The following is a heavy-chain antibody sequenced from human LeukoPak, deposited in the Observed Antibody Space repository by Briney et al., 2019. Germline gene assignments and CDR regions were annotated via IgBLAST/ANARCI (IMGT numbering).Heavy chain of an antibody. CDR3: AKDGSGSYAGWTDAFDI. CDR2: ISYDGSNK. J-gene: IGHJ3*02. CDR1: GFTFSSYG. D-gene: IGHD1-26*01. Sequence: GGSLRLSCAASGFTFSSYGMHWVRQAPGKGLEWVAVISYDGSNKYYADSVKGRFTISRDNSKNTLYLQMNNLRAEDTAVYYCAKDGSGSYAGWTDAFDIWGQGTMVTVSS. V-gene: IGHV3-30*18.